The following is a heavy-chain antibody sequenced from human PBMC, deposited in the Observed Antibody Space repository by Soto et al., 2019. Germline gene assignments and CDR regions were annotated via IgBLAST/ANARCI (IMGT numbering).Heavy chain of an antibody. D-gene: IGHD3-9*01. CDR3: ARAYYDILTGYYRSGAFDI. CDR2: IIPIFATA. V-gene: IGHV1-69*06. J-gene: IGHJ3*02. Sequence: QVQLVQSGAEVKKPGSSVKVSCKASGGTFSSYAISWVRQAPGQGLEWMGGIIPIFATANYAHKFQGRVTITADKSTSTAYMELSSLRSEYTAVYYCARAYYDILTGYYRSGAFDIWGQGTMVTVSS. CDR1: GGTFSSYA.